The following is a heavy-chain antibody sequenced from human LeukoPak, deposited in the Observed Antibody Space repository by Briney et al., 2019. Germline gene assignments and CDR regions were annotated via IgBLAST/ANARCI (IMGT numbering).Heavy chain of an antibody. Sequence: PSETLSLTCTVSGGYISSSSYYWGWIRQPPGKGLEWIGSVYYSGSTSYNPSLKSRVTISVDTSKNQFTLKLSSVTAADTAVYYCARSLVYCSSTSCYLRDHFDYWGQGTLVTVSS. CDR2: VYYSGST. J-gene: IGHJ4*02. CDR1: GGYISSSSYY. CDR3: ARSLVYCSSTSCYLRDHFDY. D-gene: IGHD2-2*01. V-gene: IGHV4-39*01.